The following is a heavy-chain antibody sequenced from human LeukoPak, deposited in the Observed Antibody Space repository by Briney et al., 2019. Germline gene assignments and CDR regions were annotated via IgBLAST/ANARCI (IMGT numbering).Heavy chain of an antibody. CDR1: GYTFTIYG. V-gene: IGHV1-18*01. Sequence: GASVNVSFTASGYTFTIYGISWVRQAPGQGLEWMGWISAYNGSTNYAQKLQGRVTMTTDTSTSTAYMELRSLRSDDTAVYYCARDPPRIVVVVAATNYYGMDVWGQGTTVTVSS. D-gene: IGHD2-15*01. CDR3: ARDPPRIVVVVAATNYYGMDV. J-gene: IGHJ6*02. CDR2: ISAYNGST.